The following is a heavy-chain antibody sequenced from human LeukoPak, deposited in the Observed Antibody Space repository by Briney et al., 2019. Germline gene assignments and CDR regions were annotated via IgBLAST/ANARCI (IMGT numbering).Heavy chain of an antibody. V-gene: IGHV1-69*13. J-gene: IGHJ4*02. CDR2: IIPIFGTA. D-gene: IGHD3-16*01. Sequence: ASVKVSCKASGGTFSNYAIGWVRQAPGQGLEWMGGIIPIFGTANYAQKFQGRVTITADESTSTAYMELSSLRSEDTAVYYCARPAASPLYYSLDHWGQGTLVTVSS. CDR1: GGTFSNYA. CDR3: ARPAASPLYYSLDH.